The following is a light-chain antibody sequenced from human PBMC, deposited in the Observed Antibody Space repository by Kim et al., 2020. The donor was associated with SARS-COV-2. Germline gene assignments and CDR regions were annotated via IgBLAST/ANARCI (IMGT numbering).Light chain of an antibody. CDR1: QGINNY. CDR2: GTF. J-gene: IGKJ1*01. CDR3: QKYDSDPST. V-gene: IGKV1-27*01. Sequence: DIQMTQSPSSLSATVGDRVTITCRASQGINNYLAWYQQKPGKVPKILIYGTFALQSGVPSRFSGSRSGTDFALTISSLQPEDVAAYYCQKYDSDPSTFGQGTKVDIK.